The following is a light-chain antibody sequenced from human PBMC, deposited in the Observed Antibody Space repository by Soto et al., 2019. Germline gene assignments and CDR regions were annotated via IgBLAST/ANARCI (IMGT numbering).Light chain of an antibody. V-gene: IGLV2-23*01. CDR3: CSFAGSSTYV. Sequence: QSALTQPASVSGPPGQSITISCTGTSRDVGSYNLVSWYQQHPGNAPKLIIYEGTKRPSGVSYRFSGSKSGNTASLTISGLQEEDDGDYHCCSFAGSSTYVFGTGTKVTVL. J-gene: IGLJ1*01. CDR1: SRDVGSYNL. CDR2: EGT.